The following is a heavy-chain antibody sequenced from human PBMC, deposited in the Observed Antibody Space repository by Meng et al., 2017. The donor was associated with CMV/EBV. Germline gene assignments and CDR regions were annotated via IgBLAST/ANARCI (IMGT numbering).Heavy chain of an antibody. CDR1: GFTFSSYA. CDR3: AKDNREYYYDSSGYVSASPYYDY. V-gene: IGHV3-23*03. CDR2: IYSGGSST. D-gene: IGHD3-22*01. Sequence: SCAASGFTFSSYAMSWVRQAPGKGLEWVSVIYSGGSSTYYADSVKGRFTISRDNSKNTLYLQMNSLRAEDTAVYYCAKDNREYYYDSSGYVSASPYYDYWGQGTLVTVSS. J-gene: IGHJ4*02.